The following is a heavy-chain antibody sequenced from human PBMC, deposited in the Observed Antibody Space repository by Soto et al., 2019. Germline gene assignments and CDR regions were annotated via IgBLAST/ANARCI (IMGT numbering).Heavy chain of an antibody. J-gene: IGHJ3*02. D-gene: IGHD2-2*01. CDR2: IYYSGST. V-gene: IGHV4-31*03. CDR3: ARHRDPSVPGAFEI. Sequence: SETLSLTCTVSGGSISSGGYYWSWIRQHPGKGLEWIGYIYYSGSTYYNPSLKSRVTISVDTSKNQFSLKLSSVTAADTAVYYCARHRDPSVPGAFEIWGQGTMVTVSS. CDR1: GGSISSGGYY.